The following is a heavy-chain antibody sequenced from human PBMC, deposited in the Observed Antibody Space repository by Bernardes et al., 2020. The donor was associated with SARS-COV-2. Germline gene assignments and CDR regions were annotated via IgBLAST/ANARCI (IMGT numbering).Heavy chain of an antibody. V-gene: IGHV3-23*01. Sequence: GGSLRLSCAASGFTFSSYSMSWVRQAPGKGLEWVSAIRDNGDTTYYADSVKGRFPISSDNSENTLYLQMNSLRVEDTAVYYCAKEWDTVPGDAFDIWGHGILSIVSS. CDR2: IRDNGDTT. CDR1: GFTFSSYS. CDR3: AKEWDTVPGDAFDI. J-gene: IGHJ3*02. D-gene: IGHD2-8*01.